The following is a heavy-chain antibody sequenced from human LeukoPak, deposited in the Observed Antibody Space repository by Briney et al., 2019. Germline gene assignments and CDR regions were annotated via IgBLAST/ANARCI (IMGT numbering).Heavy chain of an antibody. CDR3: AIRNRGAAAGTEGN. J-gene: IGHJ4*02. Sequence: GGSLRLSCAASGFTFSSYSMNWVRQAPGKGLEWVSSISSSSSYIYYADSVKGRFTISRDNAKNSLYLQMNSLRAEDTAVYYCAIRNRGAAAGTEGNWGQGTLVTVSS. V-gene: IGHV3-21*01. CDR1: GFTFSSYS. D-gene: IGHD6-13*01. CDR2: ISSSSSYI.